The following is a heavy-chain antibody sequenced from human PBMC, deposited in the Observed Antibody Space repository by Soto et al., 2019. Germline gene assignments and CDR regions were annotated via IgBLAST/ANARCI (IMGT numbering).Heavy chain of an antibody. V-gene: IGHV3-30-3*01. Sequence: QVQLVESGGGVVQPGRSLRLSCAASGFTFSSYAMHWVRQAPGKGLEWVAVISYDGSNKYYADSVKGRFTISRDNSKNTLYLQMNSLRAEDTTVYYCARDQGKWELDAFDIWGQGTMVTGSS. CDR3: ARDQGKWELDAFDI. CDR2: ISYDGSNK. CDR1: GFTFSSYA. J-gene: IGHJ3*02. D-gene: IGHD1-26*01.